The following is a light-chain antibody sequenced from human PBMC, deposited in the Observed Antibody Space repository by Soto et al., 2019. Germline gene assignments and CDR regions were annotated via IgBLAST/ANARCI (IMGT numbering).Light chain of an antibody. V-gene: IGKV3-20*01. CDR2: GAS. Sequence: EIVLTQSPGTLSLPPGERATLSCRASQSVSSSYLAWYQQKPGQAPRLLIYGASSRATGIPDRFSGSGSGTDFTLTISRLEPEDFAVYYCQQYGSSPPVTFGQGTKVDIK. CDR1: QSVSSSY. CDR3: QQYGSSPPVT. J-gene: IGKJ1*01.